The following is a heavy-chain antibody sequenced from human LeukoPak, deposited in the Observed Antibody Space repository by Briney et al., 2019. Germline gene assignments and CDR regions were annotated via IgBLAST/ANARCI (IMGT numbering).Heavy chain of an antibody. V-gene: IGHV4-61*02. CDR1: GGSVRSGSYY. CDR2: IQPSGNT. Sequence: SETPSPTCTVSGGSVRSGSYYWNWIRQPAGEGLEWLGRIQPSGNTNYSPSLKSRVTISVDTSKNQFSLKLSSVTAADTAVYYCARARDTTSGSNWFDPWGQGTLVTVSS. J-gene: IGHJ5*02. D-gene: IGHD1-26*01. CDR3: ARARDTTSGSNWFDP.